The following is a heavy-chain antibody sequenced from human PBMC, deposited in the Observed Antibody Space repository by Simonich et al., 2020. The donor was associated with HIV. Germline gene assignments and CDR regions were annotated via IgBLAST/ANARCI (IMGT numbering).Heavy chain of an antibody. V-gene: IGHV4-34*01. CDR2: INHSGNT. CDR3: ARAGLTMVRGVPASFDV. D-gene: IGHD3-10*01. CDR1: HGSFSDYY. J-gene: IGHJ3*01. Sequence: QVQLQQWGAGLLKPSETLSLTCAVFHGSFSDYYWSWIRQPPGKGLEWIGEINHSGNTKYNPSLKSRVTIAVDTSKIQFSLELRSVTAADTAVYYCARAGLTMVRGVPASFDVWGQGTMVTVSS.